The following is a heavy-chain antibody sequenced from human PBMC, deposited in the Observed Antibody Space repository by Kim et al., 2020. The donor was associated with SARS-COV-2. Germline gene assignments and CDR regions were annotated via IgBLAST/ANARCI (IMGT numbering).Heavy chain of an antibody. D-gene: IGHD2-2*02. CDR1: GYTFTSFD. CDR2: MNPHSGNT. Sequence: ASVKVSCKASGYTFTSFDINWVRQATGQGPEWMGWMNPHSGNTGYAQKFQGRVTMTRSTSISTAYMELSSLKSEDTAVYYCVRGDRYCSSSSCYNYWGQGTLVTVSS. J-gene: IGHJ4*02. CDR3: VRGDRYCSSSSCYNY. V-gene: IGHV1-8*01.